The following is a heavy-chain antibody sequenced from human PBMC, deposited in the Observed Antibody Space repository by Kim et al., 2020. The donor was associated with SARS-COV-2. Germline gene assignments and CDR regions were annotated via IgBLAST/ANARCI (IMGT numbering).Heavy chain of an antibody. CDR3: TSPIETAITRSYYYYVVDV. Sequence: GGSLRLSCAASGFIVSTNYMGWVRQAPGKGLEWVSLLYSTGETYYADFVKGRFTVSRDDSKNTLYLQLNSLRSEDTAVYYCTSPIETAITRSYYYYVVDVGGQGTTVTVSS. CDR1: GFIVSTNY. J-gene: IGHJ6*01. CDR2: LYSTGET. D-gene: IGHD5-18*01. V-gene: IGHV3-53*01.